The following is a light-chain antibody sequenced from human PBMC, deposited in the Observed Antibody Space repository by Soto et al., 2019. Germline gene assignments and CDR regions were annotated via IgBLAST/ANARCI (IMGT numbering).Light chain of an antibody. Sequence: DIQMTQSPSSLSASGGDRVTITCRASQSISSYLNWYQQKPGKAPKLLIYAASSLQSGVPSRFSGSGSGKDFTLTISSLQPEDFATYYCTQSYSTPFTFGLGTKVEIX. J-gene: IGKJ4*01. CDR3: TQSYSTPFT. V-gene: IGKV1-39*01. CDR2: AAS. CDR1: QSISSY.